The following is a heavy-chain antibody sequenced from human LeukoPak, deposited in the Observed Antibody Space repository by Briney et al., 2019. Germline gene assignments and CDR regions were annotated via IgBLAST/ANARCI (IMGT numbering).Heavy chain of an antibody. CDR1: GFVFSDYY. CDR3: AKGSVGDGYNFGY. Sequence: GGSLRLSCTASGFVFSDYYMNWLRQAPGKGLEWVAYIGSSRRFRNHADSVEGRFTISRDNAKNTLYLEMNNLRAEDTAVYYCAKGSVGDGYNFGYWGQGTLVTVSS. V-gene: IGHV3-11*03. CDR2: IGSSRRFR. J-gene: IGHJ4*02. D-gene: IGHD5-24*01.